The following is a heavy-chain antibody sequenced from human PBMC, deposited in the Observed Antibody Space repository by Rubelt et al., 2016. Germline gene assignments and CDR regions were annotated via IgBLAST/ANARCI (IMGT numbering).Heavy chain of an antibody. CDR3: ARREVSSGWYDY. J-gene: IGHJ4*02. Sequence: QVQLQESGPGLVKPSETLSLTCTVSGGSISGYYWSWIRQPPGKGLEWIGYIYYSGSTNYNPSLKSRVTISGDTSKNQFSLKVSSVTAADTAMYYCARREVSSGWYDYWGQGTLVTVSS. V-gene: IGHV4-59*08. D-gene: IGHD6-19*01. CDR1: GGSISGYY. CDR2: IYYSGST.